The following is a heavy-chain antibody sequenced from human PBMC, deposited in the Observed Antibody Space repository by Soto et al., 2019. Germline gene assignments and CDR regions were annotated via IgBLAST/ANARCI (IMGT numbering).Heavy chain of an antibody. CDR1: GLIFSDYA. V-gene: IGHV3-23*01. D-gene: IGHD1-26*01. CDR3: AKDRFGIVGPVDH. J-gene: IGHJ4*02. CDR2: ISGSGGDT. Sequence: GGSLRLSCAASGLIFSDYAMSWVRQAPGKGLECVACISGSGGDTFYADSVKGRFTISRDNSKNTLSLHMNSLRVDDAAVYFCAKDRFGIVGPVDHWGQGTLVTVSS.